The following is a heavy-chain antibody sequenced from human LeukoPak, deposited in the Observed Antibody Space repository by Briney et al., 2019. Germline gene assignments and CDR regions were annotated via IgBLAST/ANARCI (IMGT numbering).Heavy chain of an antibody. CDR1: GYSFNDYY. V-gene: IGHV1-69-2*01. Sequence: ASVKVSCKASGYSFNDYYIHWVQLAPGKGFAWMGRVDPEDAETIYARNFQDRVTITADSSTDTVYMELSSLRSEDTATYYCATAGHKGGHFRYFHYWGQGTLATVSS. D-gene: IGHD2/OR15-2a*01. J-gene: IGHJ4*02. CDR3: ATAGHKGGHFRYFHY. CDR2: VDPEDAET.